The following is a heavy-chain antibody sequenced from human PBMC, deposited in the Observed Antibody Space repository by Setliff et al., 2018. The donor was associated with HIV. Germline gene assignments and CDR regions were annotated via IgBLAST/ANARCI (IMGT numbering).Heavy chain of an antibody. CDR1: GFTFSSYS. CDR3: AKDHATSSWFTALLDY. V-gene: IGHV3-21*04. Sequence: PGGSLRLSCAASGFTFSSYSMNWVRQAPGKGLEWVSYISSSSSYTHYADSVKGRFTISRDNAKNSLYLQMNSLRAEDTAVYYCAKDHATSSWFTALLDYWGQGALVTVSS. D-gene: IGHD6-13*01. J-gene: IGHJ4*02. CDR2: ISSSSSYT.